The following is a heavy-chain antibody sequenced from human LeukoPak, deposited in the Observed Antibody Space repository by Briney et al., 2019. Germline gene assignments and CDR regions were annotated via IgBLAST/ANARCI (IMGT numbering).Heavy chain of an antibody. J-gene: IGHJ4*02. CDR2: IRYDGSNK. D-gene: IGHD2-2*01. V-gene: IGHV3-30*02. Sequence: GGSLRLSCAASGFTFSSYGMHWVRQAPGKGQEWVAFIRYDGSNKYYADSVKGRFTISRDNSKNTLYLQMNSLRAEDTAVYYCSVVVPAAISRPFDYWGQGTLVTVSS. CDR3: SVVVPAAISRPFDY. CDR1: GFTFSSYG.